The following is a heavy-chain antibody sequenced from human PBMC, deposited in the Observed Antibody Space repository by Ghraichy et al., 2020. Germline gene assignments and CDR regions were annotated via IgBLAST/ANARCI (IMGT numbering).Heavy chain of an antibody. V-gene: IGHV3-15*01. CDR3: ATDVCSNDVCYKPHDY. Sequence: GGSLRLSCATSGFTFSNAWMSWVRQAPGKGLEWVGRIKTKTDGGTTDYAAPVKGRFLISRDDSENTVYLEMHSLKTEDTAVYYCATDVCSNDVCYKPHDYWGQGTLVTVSS. J-gene: IGHJ4*02. CDR2: IKTKTDGGTT. D-gene: IGHD2-8*01. CDR1: GFTFSNAW.